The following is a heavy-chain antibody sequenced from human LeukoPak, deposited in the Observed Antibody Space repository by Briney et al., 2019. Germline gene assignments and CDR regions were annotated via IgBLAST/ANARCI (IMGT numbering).Heavy chain of an antibody. CDR1: EYTFGSYV. J-gene: IGHJ4*02. CDR3: AREFRLLPKWLDI. CDR2: IRASNGDT. Sequence: ASVKVSCKVPEYTFGSYVFAWVRQAPGQGLEWMGWIRASNGDTESAPKFQGRIIMTTDTPTSTVHTELRGLRSDDTAVYYCAREFRLLPKWLDIWGQGTLVTVSS. D-gene: IGHD2-2*03. V-gene: IGHV1-18*01.